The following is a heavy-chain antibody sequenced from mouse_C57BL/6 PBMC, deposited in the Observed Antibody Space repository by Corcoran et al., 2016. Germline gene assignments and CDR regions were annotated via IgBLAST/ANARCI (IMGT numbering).Heavy chain of an antibody. CDR1: GFNIKNTY. CDR2: IDPANGNT. Sequence: EVQLQQSVAELVRPGASVKLSCTASGFNIKNTYMHWVKQRPEQGLEWIGRIDPANGNTKYAPKFQGKATITADTSSNTAYLQLSSLTSEDTAIYYCARRGAHFSNYVNYAMDYWGQGTSVTVSS. D-gene: IGHD2-5*01. CDR3: ARRGAHFSNYVNYAMDY. V-gene: IGHV14-3*01. J-gene: IGHJ4*01.